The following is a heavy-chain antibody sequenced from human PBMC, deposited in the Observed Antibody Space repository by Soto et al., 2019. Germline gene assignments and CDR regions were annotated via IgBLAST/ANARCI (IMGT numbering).Heavy chain of an antibody. CDR3: ARRKPSYSWTGSGGSYFGY. D-gene: IGHD3-9*01. CDR2: IYYSGSS. Sequence: PSETLSLTCTVSGGSISSYYWSWIRQPPGKGLEWIGYIYYSGSSNYNPSLKSRVTISVDTSKNQFSLKLSSVTAAATAVYYCARRKPSYSWTGSGGSYFGYLGKGPRGTVSS. V-gene: IGHV4-59*01. J-gene: IGHJ4*02. CDR1: GGSISSYY.